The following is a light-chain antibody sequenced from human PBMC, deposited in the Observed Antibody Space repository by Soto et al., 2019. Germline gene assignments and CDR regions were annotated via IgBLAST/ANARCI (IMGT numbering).Light chain of an antibody. CDR1: NSDVGANNY. V-gene: IGLV2-11*01. CDR3: CSYAGSYTWV. Sequence: QSALTQPRSVSGSPGQSVTTSCTGTNSDVGANNYVSWYQQHPGKAPKLMLYDVSRRPSGVTDRFSGSKSGNTASLTISGLQAEDEADYCCCSYAGSYTWVFGGGTKVTVL. CDR2: DVS. J-gene: IGLJ3*02.